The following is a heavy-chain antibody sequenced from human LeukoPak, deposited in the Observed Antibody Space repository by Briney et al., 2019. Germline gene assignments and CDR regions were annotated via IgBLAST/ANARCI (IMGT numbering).Heavy chain of an antibody. D-gene: IGHD6-13*01. J-gene: IGHJ4*02. CDR2: IWYDGINK. CDR3: ARDGGAAAGTGYFDN. CDR1: EFTSSSYG. Sequence: SLRLSCAASEFTSSSYGMHWVRQAPGKGLEWVAVIWYDGINKYYAESVKGRFTISRDNSKNTLYLQMNSLRAEDTAVYYCARDGGAAAGTGYFDNWGQGTLVTVSS. V-gene: IGHV3-33*01.